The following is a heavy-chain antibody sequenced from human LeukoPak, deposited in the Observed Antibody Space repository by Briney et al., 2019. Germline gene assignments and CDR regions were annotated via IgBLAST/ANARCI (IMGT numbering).Heavy chain of an antibody. V-gene: IGHV4-39*01. D-gene: IGHD3-22*01. CDR3: ARRSRGYYDSSGYLNPTTFDY. CDR2: IYYSGST. J-gene: IGHJ4*02. Sequence: SPSETLSLTCTVSGGSISSSSYYRGWIRQPPGKGLEWIGSIYYSGSTYYNPSLKSRVTISVDTSKNQFSLKLSSVTAADTAVYYCARRSRGYYDSSGYLNPTTFDYWGQGTLVTVSS. CDR1: GGSISSSSYY.